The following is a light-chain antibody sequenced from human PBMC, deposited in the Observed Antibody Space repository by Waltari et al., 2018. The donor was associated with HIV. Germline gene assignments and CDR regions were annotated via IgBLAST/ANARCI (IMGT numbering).Light chain of an antibody. CDR3: QHRSSWPLS. V-gene: IGKV3-11*01. Sequence: EIILTQSPATLSLSPGERATLSCRASQSVSTYLVWYQQKPGQAPRLLISDVSNRATGIPARFSGSGSGTDFTLTITSREPDDFAVYYCQHRSSWPLSFGGGTKVEIK. J-gene: IGKJ4*01. CDR1: QSVSTY. CDR2: DVS.